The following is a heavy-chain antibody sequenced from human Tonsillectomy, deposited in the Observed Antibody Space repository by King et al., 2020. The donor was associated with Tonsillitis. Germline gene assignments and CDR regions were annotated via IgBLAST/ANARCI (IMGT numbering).Heavy chain of an antibody. D-gene: IGHD5-12*01. CDR1: GFTFHSHA. Sequence: DVQLVESGGGLVQPGGSLRLSCGASGFTFHSHAMHWVRQAPGKGPEYVSGISNDGGSTFYANSVKGRFTISRDNSKNTLYLQLGSLRGEDMAVYYCARDRGYSGYDSQLDYWGQGTLVAVSS. CDR2: ISNDGGST. J-gene: IGHJ4*02. CDR3: ARDRGYSGYDSQLDY. V-gene: IGHV3-64*01.